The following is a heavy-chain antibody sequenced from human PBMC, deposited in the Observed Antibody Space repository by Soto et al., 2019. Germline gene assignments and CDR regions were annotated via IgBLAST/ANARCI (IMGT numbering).Heavy chain of an antibody. J-gene: IGHJ6*02. CDR2: IERDDDDK. Sequence: SGPTLVNPTETLTLTCTFSGFSITSPGMSVSWIRQPPGRALEWLALIERDDDDKYYSTSLRTRLTISKDTRKNQVVLTMANMDPADTATYYCARSIRGPRKFNGMDVWGQGTTVTVSS. CDR3: ARSIRGPRKFNGMDV. CDR1: GFSITSPGMS. V-gene: IGHV2-70*13. D-gene: IGHD1-20*01.